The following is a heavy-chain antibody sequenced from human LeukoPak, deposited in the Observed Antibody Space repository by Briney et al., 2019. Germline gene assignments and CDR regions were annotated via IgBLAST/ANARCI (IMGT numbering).Heavy chain of an antibody. CDR1: GFTFSSYS. Sequence: GGSLRLSCAASGFTFSSYSMNWVRQAPGKGLEWVSSISSSSSYIYYADSVKGRFTISRDNAKNSLYLQMNSLRAEDTAVYYCAGGCYGDYPNWFDPWGQGTLVTVSS. CDR2: ISSSSSYI. D-gene: IGHD4-17*01. J-gene: IGHJ5*02. CDR3: AGGCYGDYPNWFDP. V-gene: IGHV3-21*01.